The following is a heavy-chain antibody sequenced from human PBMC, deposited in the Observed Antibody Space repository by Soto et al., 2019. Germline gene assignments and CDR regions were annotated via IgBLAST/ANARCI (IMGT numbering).Heavy chain of an antibody. J-gene: IGHJ4*02. Sequence: SLRLFCPASSFTFSPYGMHWVRRAPGKGQEWVAVIWYDGSNKYYADSVKGRFTISRDNSKNTLYLQMNSLRAEDTAVYYCARAPAYGDYLDYCGRGTMV. D-gene: IGHD4-17*01. CDR1: SFTFSPYG. V-gene: IGHV3-33*01. CDR2: IWYDGSNK. CDR3: ARAPAYGDYLDY.